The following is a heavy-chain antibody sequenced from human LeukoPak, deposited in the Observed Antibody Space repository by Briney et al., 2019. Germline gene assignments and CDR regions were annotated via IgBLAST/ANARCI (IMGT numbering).Heavy chain of an antibody. CDR3: ARVPYYGSGSFDI. V-gene: IGHV1-69*13. J-gene: IGHJ3*02. Sequence: EASAKVSCKASGGTFSSYAISWVRQAPGQGLEWMGGIIPIFGTANYAQKFQGRVTITADESTSTAYMELSSLRSEDTAVYYCARVPYYGSGSFDIWGQGTMVTVSS. D-gene: IGHD3-10*01. CDR1: GGTFSSYA. CDR2: IIPIFGTA.